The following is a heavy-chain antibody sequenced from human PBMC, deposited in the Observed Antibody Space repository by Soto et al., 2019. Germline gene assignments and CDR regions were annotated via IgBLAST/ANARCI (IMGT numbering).Heavy chain of an antibody. D-gene: IGHD3-10*01. J-gene: IGHJ6*02. CDR3: AKDLNGSGSFTSYYHYGMDV. CDR2: ISGSGRNT. CDR1: GFTFSNYA. Sequence: EVQMLESGGGLVHPGGSLRLSCAASGFTFSNYAMNWVRQAPGKGLEWVSSISGSGRNTYYADSVKGRLTISRDSSKNTLYLQMNSLRDEDTGVYYCAKDLNGSGSFTSYYHYGMDVWGQGTTVTVSS. V-gene: IGHV3-23*01.